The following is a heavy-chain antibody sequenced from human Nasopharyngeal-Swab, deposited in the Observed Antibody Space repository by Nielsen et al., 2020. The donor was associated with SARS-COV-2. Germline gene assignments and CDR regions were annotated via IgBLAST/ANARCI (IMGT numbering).Heavy chain of an antibody. V-gene: IGHV3-11*01. CDR3: ARVLTGTYYYDSSGYPDY. CDR2: ISSSGGAI. Sequence: GESLKISCAASGFTFSNYYMRWIRQAPGRGLEWVSYISSSGGAIYYADSVKGRFTISRDNAKKSLSLQMNSLRAEDTAVYYCARVLTGTYYYDSSGYPDYWGQGTLVTVSS. CDR1: GFTFSNYY. J-gene: IGHJ4*02. D-gene: IGHD3-22*01.